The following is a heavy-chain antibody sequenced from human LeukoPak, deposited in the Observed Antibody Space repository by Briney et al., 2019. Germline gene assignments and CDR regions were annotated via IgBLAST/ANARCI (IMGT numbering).Heavy chain of an antibody. CDR3: ARYIAAAGTERWFDP. J-gene: IGHJ5*02. CDR1: GGTFSSYA. V-gene: IGHV1-69*05. Sequence: SVKVSCKASGGTFSSYAISWVRQAHGQGLEWMGGVIPIFGTANYAQKFQGRVTITTDESTSTAYKELSSLRSEDTAVYYCARYIAAAGTERWFDPWGQGTLVTVSS. CDR2: VIPIFGTA. D-gene: IGHD6-13*01.